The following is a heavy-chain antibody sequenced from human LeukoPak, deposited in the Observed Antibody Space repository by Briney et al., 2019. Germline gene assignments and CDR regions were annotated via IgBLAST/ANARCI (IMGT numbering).Heavy chain of an antibody. CDR3: AGGQAAVASEGFDY. CDR2: DNDSESP. J-gene: IGHJ4*02. D-gene: IGHD6-19*01. V-gene: IGHV4-34*01. CDR1: GGSFSGYY. Sequence: PSETLSLTCAVYGGSFSGYYWSWIRQPPGKGLEWIGEDNDSESPNYNPSLKSRVTISVDTSKKQLSLKLSSVTAADTAVYYCAGGQAAVASEGFDYWGQGTLVTVSS.